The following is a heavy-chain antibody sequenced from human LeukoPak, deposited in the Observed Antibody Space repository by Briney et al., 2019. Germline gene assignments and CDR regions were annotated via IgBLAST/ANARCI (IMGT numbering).Heavy chain of an antibody. CDR3: AKTYNAAAGTVFDY. CDR2: ISGRGGSR. J-gene: IGHJ4*02. Sequence: GGSQRLSCTACGVTYSRYGMSWRRQARGRGLEGVGAISGRGGSRYYADGEKGGVTISRDNSNNTLYLQMNSLRAEHTAVYYCAKTYNAAAGTVFDYWGQGTLVTVSS. CDR1: GVTYSRYG. D-gene: IGHD6-13*01. V-gene: IGHV3-23*01.